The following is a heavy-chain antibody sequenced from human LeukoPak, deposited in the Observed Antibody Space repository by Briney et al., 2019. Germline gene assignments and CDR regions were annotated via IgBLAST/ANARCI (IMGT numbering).Heavy chain of an antibody. V-gene: IGHV1-18*01. CDR2: ISAYNGNT. CDR3: ARRRRRWSSSGYFDY. CDR1: GYTFTSYG. D-gene: IGHD6-6*01. J-gene: IGHJ4*02. Sequence: ASVKVSCTASGYTFTSYGISWGRQAPGQGLEWMGWISAYNGNTNYAQKLQGRVTMTTDTSTSTAYMDLRSLRSDDTAVYYCARRRRRWSSSGYFDYWGQGTLVTVSS.